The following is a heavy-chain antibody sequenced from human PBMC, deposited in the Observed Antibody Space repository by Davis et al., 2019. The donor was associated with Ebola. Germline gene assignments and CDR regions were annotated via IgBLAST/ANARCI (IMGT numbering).Heavy chain of an antibody. D-gene: IGHD5-18*01. V-gene: IGHV3-23*01. CDR3: AKEAIRGYSYGTGDY. CDR1: GFTFTSDV. CDR2: ISGSGGST. J-gene: IGHJ4*02. Sequence: GESLKISCAASGFTFTSDVMRWVRHASGKGLGLGLTISGSGGSTYSADFVKGRFTISRDNSKNTLYLQMNSRRAEDTAVYYCAKEAIRGYSYGTGDYWDQGSMVTVSS.